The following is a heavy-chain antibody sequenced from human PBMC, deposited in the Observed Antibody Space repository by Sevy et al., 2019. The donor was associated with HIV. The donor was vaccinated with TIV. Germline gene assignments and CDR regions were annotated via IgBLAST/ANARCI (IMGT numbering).Heavy chain of an antibody. Sequence: GGSLRLSCAASGFSLTTSDMHWVRQAPGKGLEWVSTISGSRETTYYADSVKGRFTISRDHSQNTVFLQMNSLRAEDTAVYYCAKRGNGWYELDYWGRGTLVTVSS. CDR1: GFSLTTSD. J-gene: IGHJ4*02. CDR2: ISGSRETT. V-gene: IGHV3-23*01. CDR3: AKRGNGWYELDY. D-gene: IGHD6-19*01.